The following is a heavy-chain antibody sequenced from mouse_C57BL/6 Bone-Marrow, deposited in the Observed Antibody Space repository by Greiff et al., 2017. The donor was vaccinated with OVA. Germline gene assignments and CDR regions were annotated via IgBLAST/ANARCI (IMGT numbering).Heavy chain of an antibody. D-gene: IGHD1-1*01. J-gene: IGHJ2*01. Sequence: EVKVVESGGGLVQPGGSLKLSCAASGFTFSDYYMYWVRQTPEKRLEWVAYISNGGGSTYYPDTVKGRFTISRDNAKNTLYLQMSRLKSEDTAMYYCARATVFDYWGQGTTLTVSS. CDR1: GFTFSDYY. CDR2: ISNGGGST. CDR3: ARATVFDY. V-gene: IGHV5-12*01.